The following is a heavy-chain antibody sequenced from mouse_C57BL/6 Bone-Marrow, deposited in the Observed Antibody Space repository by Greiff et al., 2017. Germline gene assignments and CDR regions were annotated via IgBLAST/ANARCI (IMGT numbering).Heavy chain of an antibody. D-gene: IGHD1-1*01. CDR3: TGEDYCDGSAWYFDV. J-gene: IGHJ1*03. Sequence: EVKVVESGTVLARPGASVKMSCKTSGYTFTSYWMHWVKQRPGQGLEWIGAIYPGNSDTSYNQKFKGKAKLTAVTSASTAYMELSSLTNEDSAVYDCTGEDYCDGSAWYFDVWGTGTTVTVSS. CDR1: GYTFTSYW. CDR2: IYPGNSDT. V-gene: IGHV1-5*01.